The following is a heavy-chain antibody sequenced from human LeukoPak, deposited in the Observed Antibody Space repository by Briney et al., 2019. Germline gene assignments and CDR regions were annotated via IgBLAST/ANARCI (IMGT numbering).Heavy chain of an antibody. Sequence: SETLSLTCTVSGGSISSSSYYWGWIRQPPGKGLEWIGSIYYSGSTYYNPSLKSRVTISVDTSKNQFSLKLSSVTAADTAVYYCARLMSGSGSYYSEAFDIWGQGTMVTVSS. CDR2: IYYSGST. CDR1: GGSISSSSYY. CDR3: ARLMSGSGSYYSEAFDI. V-gene: IGHV4-39*01. D-gene: IGHD3-10*01. J-gene: IGHJ3*02.